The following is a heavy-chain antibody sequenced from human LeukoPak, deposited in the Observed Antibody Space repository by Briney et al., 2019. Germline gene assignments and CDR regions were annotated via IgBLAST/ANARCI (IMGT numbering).Heavy chain of an antibody. Sequence: SETLSLTCSVSGGSISSDYWSWIRQPPGKGLEWIGYIYYSGSTNYNPSLKSRVTISVDTSKNQFSLKLSSVTAADTAVYYCARRRIGPIDYWGQGTLVTVSS. CDR2: IYYSGST. CDR1: GGSISSDY. D-gene: IGHD3-16*01. CDR3: ARRRIGPIDY. J-gene: IGHJ4*02. V-gene: IGHV4-59*08.